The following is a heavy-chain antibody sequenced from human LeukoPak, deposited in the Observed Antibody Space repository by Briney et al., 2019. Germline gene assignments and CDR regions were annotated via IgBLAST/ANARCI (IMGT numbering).Heavy chain of an antibody. J-gene: IGHJ4*02. CDR3: AKGLKTLGDY. CDR2: ISGSGVST. Sequence: AGSLRLSCAASGFTFSIYSMSWVRQAPGKGLEWVSAISGSGVSTYYAESVKGRFTISRDNSKNTLYLQMNSLRVEETAVYYCAKGLKTLGDYRGQGTLVTVSS. D-gene: IGHD3-16*01. V-gene: IGHV3-23*01. CDR1: GFTFSIYS.